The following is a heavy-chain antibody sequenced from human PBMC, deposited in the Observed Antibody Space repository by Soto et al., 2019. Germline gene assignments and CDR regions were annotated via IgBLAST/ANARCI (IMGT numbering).Heavy chain of an antibody. J-gene: IGHJ3*02. CDR3: ARGLIVPTAMYSAFDI. CDR1: GYTFSSYA. V-gene: IGHV1-3*01. Sequence: ASVKVSCKASGYTFSSYAIHWVRQAPGQRLEWMGWINGGDGNTDYSQKFQARVTLTRDTSATTAYMELSSLRSEDTAVYYCARGLIVPTAMYSAFDIWGQGTMVTVSS. D-gene: IGHD2-2*01. CDR2: INGGDGNT.